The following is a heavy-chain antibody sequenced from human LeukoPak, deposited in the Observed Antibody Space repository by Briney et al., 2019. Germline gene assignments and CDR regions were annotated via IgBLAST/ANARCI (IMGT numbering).Heavy chain of an antibody. CDR3: AREGDDSSAPYYFDY. V-gene: IGHV1-2*06. J-gene: IGHJ4*02. Sequence: ASVKVSCKASGYTLTDYYMHWVRQAPGQGLEWMGRINPNSGGTNYAQKFQGRVTITADESTSTAYMELSSLRSEDTAVYYCAREGDDSSAPYYFDYWGQGTLVTVSS. D-gene: IGHD3-22*01. CDR1: GYTLTDYY. CDR2: INPNSGGT.